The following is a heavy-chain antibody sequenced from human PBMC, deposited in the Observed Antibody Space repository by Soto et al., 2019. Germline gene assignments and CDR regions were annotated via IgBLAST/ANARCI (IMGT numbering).Heavy chain of an antibody. CDR3: ARRAYYYGSGSYYKRKEYYYYGMDV. D-gene: IGHD3-10*01. J-gene: IGHJ6*02. Sequence: PSETLSLTCTVSGGSISSSSFHWGWIRQPPGKGLEWIGSIYYSGSTYYNPSLKSRVTISVDTSKNQFSLKLSSVTAADTAVYYCARRAYYYGSGSYYKRKEYYYYGMDVWGQGTTVTAP. CDR2: IYYSGST. CDR1: GGSISSSSFH. V-gene: IGHV4-39*01.